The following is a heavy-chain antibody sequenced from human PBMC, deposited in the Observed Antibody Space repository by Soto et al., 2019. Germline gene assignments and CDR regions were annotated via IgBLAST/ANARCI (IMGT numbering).Heavy chain of an antibody. J-gene: IGHJ4*02. CDR2: ISSSGSTI. D-gene: IGHD3-10*01. CDR1: GFTFSSYE. CDR3: ARGQNGSWGGYFDY. V-gene: IGHV3-48*03. Sequence: PGGSLRLSCAASGFTFSSYEMNWVRQAPGKGLEWVSYISSSGSTIYYADSVKGRFTISRDNAKNSLYLQMNSLRAEDTAVYYCARGQNGSWGGYFDYWGQETLVTVSS.